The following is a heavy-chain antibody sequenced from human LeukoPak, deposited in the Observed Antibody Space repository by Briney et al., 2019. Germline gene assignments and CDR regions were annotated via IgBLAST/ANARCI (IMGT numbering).Heavy chain of an antibody. V-gene: IGHV3-23*01. CDR2: ISGSGGST. Sequence: PGGSLRLSCAASGFTFSSYAMSWVRQAPGKVLEWVSAISGSGGSTYYADSVKGRFTISRDNAKNSLYLQMNSLRAEDTALYYCARDRGTMVRGLVYWGQGTLVTVSS. D-gene: IGHD3-10*01. J-gene: IGHJ4*02. CDR3: ARDRGTMVRGLVY. CDR1: GFTFSSYA.